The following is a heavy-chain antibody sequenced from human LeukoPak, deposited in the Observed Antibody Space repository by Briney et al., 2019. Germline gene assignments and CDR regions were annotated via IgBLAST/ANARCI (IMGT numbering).Heavy chain of an antibody. CDR1: GFTFSSYS. V-gene: IGHV3-21*01. J-gene: IGHJ3*02. CDR2: ISSSSSYI. CDR3: ARGIGSGWYRRAFDI. D-gene: IGHD6-19*01. Sequence: GESLKISCAASGFTFSSYSMNWVRQAPGKGLEWVSSISSSSSYIYYADSVKGRFTISRDNAKNSLCLQMNSLRAEDTAVYYCARGIGSGWYRRAFDIWGQGTMVTVSS.